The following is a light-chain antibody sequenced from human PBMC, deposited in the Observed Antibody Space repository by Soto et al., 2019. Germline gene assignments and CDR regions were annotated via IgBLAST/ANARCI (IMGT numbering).Light chain of an antibody. CDR3: QQTYDYIVS. V-gene: IGKV1-5*01. Sequence: DIQMTQSPSTLSTSIGDRVTITCGASQSISSRLDWYQQKPGQAPKLLIYDASSLQSGVPPRLSGSGSGTEFTITISSMKNEDFGTYYCQQTYDYIVSFGGGTQVDIK. CDR1: QSISSR. J-gene: IGKJ4*01. CDR2: DAS.